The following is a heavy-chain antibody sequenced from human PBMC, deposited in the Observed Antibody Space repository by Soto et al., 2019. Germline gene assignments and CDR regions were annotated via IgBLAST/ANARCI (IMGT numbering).Heavy chain of an antibody. Sequence: PGGSLRLSCAASGFTFSSYGMHWVRQSPGKGLEWVAVIWYDGSNKYYADSVKGRFTISRDNSKNTLYLQMNSLRAEDTAVYYCARDLDYYGSGSYYPYYYYYGMDVWGQGTTVTVSS. D-gene: IGHD3-10*01. J-gene: IGHJ6*02. CDR1: GFTFSSYG. CDR3: ARDLDYYGSGSYYPYYYYYGMDV. V-gene: IGHV3-33*01. CDR2: IWYDGSNK.